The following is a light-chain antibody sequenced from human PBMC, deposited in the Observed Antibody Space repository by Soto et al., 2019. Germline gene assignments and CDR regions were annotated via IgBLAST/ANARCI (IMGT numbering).Light chain of an antibody. J-gene: IGLJ1*01. CDR1: SSNIGADYD. CDR3: SLYTSENTYV. Sequence: QPVLTQPPSMSGAPGQRVVIPCTGSSSNIGADYDVFWYQQLPGTAPKLLIYASTNRPSDVPDRFSGYKSGTSASLAISGLQAADEADYYCSLYTSENTYVFGTGTKLTVL. CDR2: AST. V-gene: IGLV1-40*01.